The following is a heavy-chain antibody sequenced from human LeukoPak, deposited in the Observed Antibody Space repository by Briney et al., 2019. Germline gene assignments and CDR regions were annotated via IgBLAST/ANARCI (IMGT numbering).Heavy chain of an antibody. CDR3: AKLRGVRGAFDI. CDR1: GFSVSRNY. Sequence: PGESLSLSCAVSGFSVSRNYMTWVRQAPGKGLECVSVFYSEGSTHYADSVKGRFTVSRDNSKDTLYLQMKSLRVEDTAVYYCAKLRGVRGAFDIWGQGTMVTVS. CDR2: FYSEGST. J-gene: IGHJ3*02. V-gene: IGHV3-53*01. D-gene: IGHD1-26*01.